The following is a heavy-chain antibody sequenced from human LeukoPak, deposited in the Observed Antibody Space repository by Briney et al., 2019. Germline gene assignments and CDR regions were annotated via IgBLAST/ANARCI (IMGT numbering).Heavy chain of an antibody. D-gene: IGHD3-22*01. CDR1: GFTLSRSA. J-gene: IGHJ4*02. CDR3: AKDGLYYDGSEHVYYFDS. V-gene: IGHV3-23*01. Sequence: GRSLRLSCAASGFTLSRSAMTWVRQGPGTGLEFVASNIYSGGATYYADSVKGRFTVSRDNSKNTLYLQMNSLRAEDTALYYCAKDGLYYDGSEHVYYFDSWGQGTLVTVSS. CDR2: NIYSGGAT.